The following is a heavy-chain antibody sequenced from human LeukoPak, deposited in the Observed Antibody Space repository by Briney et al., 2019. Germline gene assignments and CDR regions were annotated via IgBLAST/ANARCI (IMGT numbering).Heavy chain of an antibody. CDR3: SRGSYDILTGYSTLGEY. D-gene: IGHD3-9*01. Sequence: SETLSLTCTVSGGSISSSTYYRGWIRQPPGKGLEWIGSVYYTGSTYYNPSLKSRITILLDTSKNQISLKLSSVTAADTAVYYCSRGSYDILTGYSTLGEYWGQGTLVTVSS. CDR2: VYYTGST. V-gene: IGHV4-39*01. CDR1: GGSISSSTYY. J-gene: IGHJ4*02.